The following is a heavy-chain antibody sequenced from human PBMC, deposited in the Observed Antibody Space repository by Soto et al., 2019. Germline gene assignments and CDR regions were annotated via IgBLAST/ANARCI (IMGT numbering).Heavy chain of an antibody. V-gene: IGHV4-30-2*01. J-gene: IGHJ3*02. CDR3: ARGGQYYDSSGYLPNAFDI. CDR2: IYHSWST. Sequence: QLQLQESGSGLVKPSQTLSLTCAVSGGSISSGGYSWSWIRQPPGKGLEWIGYIYHSWSTYYNPSLKSRVTISVDRSKNQFSLKLSSVTAADTAVYYCARGGQYYDSSGYLPNAFDIWGQGTMVTVSS. D-gene: IGHD3-22*01. CDR1: GGSISSGGYS.